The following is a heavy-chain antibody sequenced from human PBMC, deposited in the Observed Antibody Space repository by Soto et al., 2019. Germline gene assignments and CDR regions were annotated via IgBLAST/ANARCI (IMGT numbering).Heavy chain of an antibody. V-gene: IGHV3-9*01. CDR3: AKERQGGGICGARGDY. D-gene: IGHD3-16*01. CDR2: ISWNGDNI. J-gene: IGHJ4*02. Sequence: EVQLMESGGGLVQPGRSLRLSCAASGFTFDEYAMHWVRQVPGKGLEWVSSISWNGDNIGYADSVKGRCSISRDNARDSLYLQTNSLRAEDTAFYCGAKERQGGGICGARGDYWGQGTLGTVSA. CDR1: GFTFDEYA.